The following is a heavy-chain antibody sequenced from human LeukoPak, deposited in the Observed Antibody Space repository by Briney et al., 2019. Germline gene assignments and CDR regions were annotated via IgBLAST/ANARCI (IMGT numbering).Heavy chain of an antibody. CDR2: IYPGDSDT. CDR1: GYSFTSYW. V-gene: IGHV5-51*01. Sequence: GESLKISCKGSGYSFTSYWIGWVRQMPGKDLEWMGIIYPGDSDTRYSPSFQGQVTISAGKSISTAYLQWSSLKASDTAMYYCARQLLWFGELSAPFDYWGQGTLVTVSS. CDR3: ARQLLWFGELSAPFDY. D-gene: IGHD3-10*01. J-gene: IGHJ4*02.